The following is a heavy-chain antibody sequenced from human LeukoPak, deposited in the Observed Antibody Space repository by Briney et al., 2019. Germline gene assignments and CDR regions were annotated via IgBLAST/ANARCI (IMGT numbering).Heavy chain of an antibody. D-gene: IGHD3-10*01. V-gene: IGHV3-7*03. CDR2: IKQDGSEK. CDR1: GFTFSAYW. J-gene: IGHJ4*02. CDR3: ARCYYSSGGYFDY. Sequence: GGSLRLSCAASGFTFSAYWMNWVRQTPGKGLELVANIKQDGSEKYYVDSVKGRFTISRDNAKNSLYLQMNSLRAEDTAVYYCARCYYSSGGYFDYWGQGTLVTVSS.